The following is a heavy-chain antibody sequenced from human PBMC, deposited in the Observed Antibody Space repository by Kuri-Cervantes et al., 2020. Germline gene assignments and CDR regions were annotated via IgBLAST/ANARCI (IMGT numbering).Heavy chain of an antibody. D-gene: IGHD3-22*01. J-gene: IGHJ5*02. CDR3: ARVQADYYDSSGYSWFDP. Sequence: GSLRLSCTVSGGSISSSSYYWGWIRQPPGKGLEWIGRIYTSGSTNYNPSLKSRVTISVDKSKNQFSLKLSSVTAADTAVYYCARVQADYYDSSGYSWFDPWGQGTLVTVSS. V-gene: IGHV4-61*05. CDR1: GGSISSSSYY. CDR2: IYTSGST.